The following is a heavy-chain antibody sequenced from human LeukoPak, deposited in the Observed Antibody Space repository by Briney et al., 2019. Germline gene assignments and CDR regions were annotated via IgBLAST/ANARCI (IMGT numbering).Heavy chain of an antibody. CDR1: GGSISSSSYY. J-gene: IGHJ4*02. Sequence: SETLSLTCTVSGGSISSSSYYWGWIRQPPGKGLEWIGSIYYSGSTYYNPSLKSRVTISVDTSKNQFSLKLSSVTAADTAVYYCARGGSYPTDFDYWGQGTPVTVSS. D-gene: IGHD1-26*01. CDR2: IYYSGST. CDR3: ARGGSYPTDFDY. V-gene: IGHV4-39*07.